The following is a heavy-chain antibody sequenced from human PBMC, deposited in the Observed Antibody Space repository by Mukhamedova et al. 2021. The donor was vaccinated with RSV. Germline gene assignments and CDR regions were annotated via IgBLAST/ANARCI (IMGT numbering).Heavy chain of an antibody. Sequence: VRQAPGKGLEWVAVISYDGSNKYYADSVKGRFTISRDNSKNTLYLQMNSLRAEDTAVYYCARGGRRGHREGYFDYWGQGTLVTVS. D-gene: IGHD1-1*01. CDR3: ARGGRRGHREGYFDY. CDR2: ISYDGSNK. V-gene: IGHV3-30*04. J-gene: IGHJ4*02.